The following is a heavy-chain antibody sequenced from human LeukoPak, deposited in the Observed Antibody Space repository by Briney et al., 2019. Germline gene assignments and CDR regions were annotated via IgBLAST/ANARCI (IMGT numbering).Heavy chain of an antibody. CDR2: IIPIFGTA. D-gene: IGHD2-2*02. CDR1: GGTFSSYA. J-gene: IGHJ5*02. Sequence: SVKVSCKASGGTFSSYAISWVRQAPGQGLEWMGGIIPIFGTANYAQKFQGRVTITADESTSTAYMELSSLRSEDTAVYYCATTKADIVVVPAAIRRGNWFDPWGQGTLVTVSS. V-gene: IGHV1-69*13. CDR3: ATTKADIVVVPAAIRRGNWFDP.